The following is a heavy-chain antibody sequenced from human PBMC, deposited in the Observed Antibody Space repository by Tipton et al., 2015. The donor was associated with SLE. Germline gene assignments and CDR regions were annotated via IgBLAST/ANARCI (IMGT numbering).Heavy chain of an antibody. D-gene: IGHD6-13*01. CDR3: ARDGASWSDPHYYYVMDV. V-gene: IGHV4-59*01. CDR1: GGSISSYY. CDR2: IYTSGST. J-gene: IGHJ6*02. Sequence: TLSLTCTVSGGSISSYYWSWIRQPPGKGLELIGYIYTSGSTNYNPSLKSRVTISVDTSKNQFSLNLTSVTAADTAVYYCARDGASWSDPHYYYVMDVWGRGTTVTVSS.